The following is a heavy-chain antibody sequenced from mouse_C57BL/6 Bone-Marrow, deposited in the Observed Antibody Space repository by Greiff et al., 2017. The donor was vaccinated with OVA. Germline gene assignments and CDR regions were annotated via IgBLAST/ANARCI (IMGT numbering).Heavy chain of an antibody. CDR2: ISYDGSN. Sequence: DVKLQESGPGLVKPSQSLSLTCSVTGYSITSGYYWNWIRQFPGNKLEWMGYISYDGSNNYNPSLKNRISITRDTSKNQFFLKLNSVTTEDTATYYCSRKGYYAMDYWGQGTSVTVSS. CDR1: GYSITSGYY. V-gene: IGHV3-6*01. CDR3: SRKGYYAMDY. J-gene: IGHJ4*01.